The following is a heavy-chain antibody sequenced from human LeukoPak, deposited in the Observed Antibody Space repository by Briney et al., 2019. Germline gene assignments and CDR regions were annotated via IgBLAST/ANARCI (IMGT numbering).Heavy chain of an antibody. Sequence: GASVKVSCKASGYIFTGYFMHWVRQAPGQGPEWMGWINPDSGGTNYAQKFQGRVTMTRDTSISTAYMELNRLKSDDTAVYYCARAAEMALYYFDYWAQGTLVTVS. CDR1: GYIFTGYF. J-gene: IGHJ4*02. V-gene: IGHV1-2*02. CDR3: ARAAEMALYYFDY. CDR2: INPDSGGT. D-gene: IGHD1-14*01.